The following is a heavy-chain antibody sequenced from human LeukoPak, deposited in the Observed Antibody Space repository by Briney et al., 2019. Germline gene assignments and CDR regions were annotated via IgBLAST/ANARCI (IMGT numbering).Heavy chain of an antibody. J-gene: IGHJ5*02. Sequence: ASVKVSCKASGYTFTGYYMHWVRQAPGQGLEWMGRINPNSGGTNYAQKFQGRVTTTRDTSISTAYMELSRLRSDDTAVYYCATAGLLYTGYDDNWFAPWGQGTLVTVSA. D-gene: IGHD5-12*01. CDR2: INPNSGGT. V-gene: IGHV1-2*06. CDR1: GYTFTGYY. CDR3: ATAGLLYTGYDDNWFAP.